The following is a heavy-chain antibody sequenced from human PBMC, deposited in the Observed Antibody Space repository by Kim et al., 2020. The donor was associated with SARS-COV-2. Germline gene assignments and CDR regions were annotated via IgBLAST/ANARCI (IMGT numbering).Heavy chain of an antibody. D-gene: IGHD4-17*01. CDR3: ARDLELVSTVTTSGAFDI. V-gene: IGHV1-69*13. J-gene: IGHJ3*02. CDR1: GGTFSSYA. Sequence: SVKVSCKASGGTFSSYAISWVRQAPGQGLEWMGGIIPIFGTANYAQKFQGRVTITADESTSTAYMELSSLRSEDTAVYYCARDLELVSTVTTSGAFDIWGQGTMVTV. CDR2: IIPIFGTA.